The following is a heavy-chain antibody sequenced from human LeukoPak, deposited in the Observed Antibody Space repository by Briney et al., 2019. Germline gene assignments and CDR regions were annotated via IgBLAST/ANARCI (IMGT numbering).Heavy chain of an antibody. CDR3: TTGTWIQLWLADY. Sequence: GGSLRLSCAASGFTFSNACMSWVRQAPGKGLEWVGHIKGKAEGGTTDYAAPMQGRFTISRDDSKNTLYLQMNSLKTEDTAVYYCTTGTWIQLWLADYWGQGTLVTVST. V-gene: IGHV3-15*01. J-gene: IGHJ4*02. CDR1: GFTFSNAC. CDR2: IKGKAEGGTT. D-gene: IGHD5-18*01.